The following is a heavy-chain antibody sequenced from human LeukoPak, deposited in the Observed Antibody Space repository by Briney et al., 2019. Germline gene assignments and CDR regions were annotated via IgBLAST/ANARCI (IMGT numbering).Heavy chain of an antibody. V-gene: IGHV3-23*01. D-gene: IGHD6-13*01. CDR1: GFTFSSYA. J-gene: IGHJ5*02. Sequence: GGSLRLSCAASGFTFSSYAMNWVRQAPGKGLEWVSTISGTGVGTYYVDSVKGRFTISRDNSKNTLYLQLNSLRAKDTAVYYCAKKGLAAAGSNWFDPWGQGTLVTVSS. CDR2: ISGTGVGT. CDR3: AKKGLAAAGSNWFDP.